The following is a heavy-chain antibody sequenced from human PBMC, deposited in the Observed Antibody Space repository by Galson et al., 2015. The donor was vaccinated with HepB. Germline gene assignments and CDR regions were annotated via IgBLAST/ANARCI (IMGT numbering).Heavy chain of an antibody. CDR2: INPNSGGT. Sequence: SVKVSCKASGYTFTGYYMHWVRQAPGQGLEWMGWINPNSGGTNYAQKSQGRVTMTRDTSISTAYMELSRLRSDDTAVYYCARVGTVTTPHFDYWGQGTLATVSS. CDR1: GYTFTGYY. D-gene: IGHD4-17*01. V-gene: IGHV1-2*02. J-gene: IGHJ4*02. CDR3: ARVGTVTTPHFDY.